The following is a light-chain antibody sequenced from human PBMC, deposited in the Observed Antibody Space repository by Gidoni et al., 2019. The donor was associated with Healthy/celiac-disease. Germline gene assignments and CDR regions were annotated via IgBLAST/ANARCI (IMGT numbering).Light chain of an antibody. CDR3: GTWGSSVSGGGV. J-gene: IGLJ3*02. Sequence: QSVSTHPPSVSAHPGQQVTISCSGSSSNIGNNYVSWYQQLPGTAPKLLIYDNDKRPSGIPDRFSGSKSGTSATLGITGLQTGDEADYYCGTWGSSVSGGGVFGGGTKVTVL. CDR1: SSNIGNNY. V-gene: IGLV1-51*01. CDR2: DND.